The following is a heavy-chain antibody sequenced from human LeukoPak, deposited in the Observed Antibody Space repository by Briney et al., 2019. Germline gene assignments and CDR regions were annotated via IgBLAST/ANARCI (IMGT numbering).Heavy chain of an antibody. Sequence: ASVKVSCKASGYTFTRYDTNWVRQAPGQGLERLGWMNPNNGNTGYAQKFQGRVTMTRSTSIDTAYMELNTLTSDDTAAYYCARGFYYYGLDVWGQGTTVTVSS. CDR3: ARGFYYYGLDV. CDR2: MNPNNGNT. J-gene: IGHJ6*02. CDR1: GYTFTRYD. V-gene: IGHV1-8*01.